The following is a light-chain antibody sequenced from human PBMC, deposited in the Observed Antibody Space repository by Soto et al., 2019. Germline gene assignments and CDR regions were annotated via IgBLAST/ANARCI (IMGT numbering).Light chain of an antibody. Sequence: DIQLTQAPSFLSASAGDRVTITCRASQVISSYLGWYQQKPGKAPNLLIYDASTLHSGVPSRFSGGGSGTDFTLTISSLQPEDFATYYCQQVNVYPSTLGGGTRGDIK. J-gene: IGKJ4*01. V-gene: IGKV1-9*01. CDR1: QVISSY. CDR2: DAS. CDR3: QQVNVYPST.